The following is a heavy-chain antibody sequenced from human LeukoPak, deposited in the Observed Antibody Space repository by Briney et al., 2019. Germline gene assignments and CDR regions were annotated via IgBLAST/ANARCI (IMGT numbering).Heavy chain of an antibody. CDR2: INHSGST. CDR3: ARHKCSSTSCPFDY. V-gene: IGHV4-34*01. D-gene: IGHD2-2*01. J-gene: IGHJ4*02. Sequence: PSETLSLTCAVYGGSFSGYYWSWIRQPPGKGLEWIGEINHSGSTNYNPSLKSRVTISVDTSKNQFSLKLSSVTAADTAVYYCARHKCSSTSCPFDYWGQGTLVTVSS. CDR1: GGSFSGYY.